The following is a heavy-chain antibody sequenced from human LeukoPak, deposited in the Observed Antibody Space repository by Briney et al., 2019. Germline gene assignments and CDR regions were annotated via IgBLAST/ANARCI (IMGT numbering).Heavy chain of an antibody. Sequence: SETLSLTCAVYGGSFSGYYWTWMRQTPEKGLEWIGEMNPSGSTNYKPSLKSRVTISVATSKNQFSLELSAVTAADTAVYYCARGRQDVTMIVVAITAVSYYLDVWGKGTTVTAS. CDR1: GGSFSGYY. J-gene: IGHJ6*03. V-gene: IGHV4-34*01. CDR3: ARGRQDVTMIVVAITAVSYYLDV. D-gene: IGHD3-22*01. CDR2: MNPSGST.